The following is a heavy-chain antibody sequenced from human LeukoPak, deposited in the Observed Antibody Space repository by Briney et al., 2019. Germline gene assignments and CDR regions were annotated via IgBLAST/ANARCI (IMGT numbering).Heavy chain of an antibody. J-gene: IGHJ6*02. CDR3: ARGVGSSWTYYYYYGMDV. CDR2: IYTSGST. V-gene: IGHV4-4*07. D-gene: IGHD6-13*01. CDR1: GGSISSYY. Sequence: SETLSLTCTVSGGSISSYYWSWIRQPAGKGLEWIGRIYTSGSTNYNPSLKSRVTMSVDTSKNQFSLKLTSVTAADTAIYYCARGVGSSWTYYYYYGMDVWGQGTTVTVSS.